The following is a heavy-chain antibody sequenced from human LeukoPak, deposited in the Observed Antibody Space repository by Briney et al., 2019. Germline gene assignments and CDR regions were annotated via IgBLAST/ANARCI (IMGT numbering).Heavy chain of an antibody. D-gene: IGHD1-14*01. CDR2: ISYDGSNK. CDR3: ARERRPYNWNHDAFDI. Sequence: GGSLRLSCAASGFTFSSYAMHWVRQAPGKGLEWVAVISYDGSNKYYADSVKGRFTISRDNSKNTLYLQMNSLRAEDTAVYYCARERRPYNWNHDAFDIWGQGTMVTVSS. J-gene: IGHJ3*02. CDR1: GFTFSSYA. V-gene: IGHV3-30-3*01.